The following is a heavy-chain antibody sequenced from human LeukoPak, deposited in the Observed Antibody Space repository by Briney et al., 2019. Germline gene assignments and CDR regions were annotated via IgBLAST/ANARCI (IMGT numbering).Heavy chain of an antibody. CDR1: GYSFTSYW. V-gene: IGHV5-51*01. CDR2: IYPGDSDT. Sequence: GESLKISCKGSGYSFTSYWIGWVRQMPGKGLEWMGIIYPGDSDTGYSPSFQGQVTISADKSISTAYLQWSSLKASDTAMYYCARRQWLAEGVDAFDIWGQGTMVTVSS. D-gene: IGHD6-19*01. J-gene: IGHJ3*02. CDR3: ARRQWLAEGVDAFDI.